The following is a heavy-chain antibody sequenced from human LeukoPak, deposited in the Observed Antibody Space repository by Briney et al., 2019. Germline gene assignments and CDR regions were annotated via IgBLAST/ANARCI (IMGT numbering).Heavy chain of an antibody. Sequence: PSETLSLTCTVSGGSISSSSNYWGWIRQPPGKGLEWIGSIYYSGSTYYNPSLKSRVTISVDTSKNQFSLKLSSVTAADTAVYYCARDSMLVVVPAANWSGRQFYGMDVWGQGTTVTVSS. D-gene: IGHD2-2*01. CDR2: IYYSGST. J-gene: IGHJ6*02. V-gene: IGHV4-39*07. CDR3: ARDSMLVVVPAANWSGRQFYGMDV. CDR1: GGSISSSSNY.